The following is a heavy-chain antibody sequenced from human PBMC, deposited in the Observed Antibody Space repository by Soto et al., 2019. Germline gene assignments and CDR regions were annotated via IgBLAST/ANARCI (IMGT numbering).Heavy chain of an antibody. V-gene: IGHV3-30-3*01. D-gene: IGHD4-4*01. J-gene: IGHJ2*01. CDR1: GFTFSSYA. CDR2: ISYDGSNK. CDR3: ARXLWRDDYNWGYFDL. Sequence: QVQLVESGGGVVQPGRSLRLSCAASGFTFSSYAMHWVRQAPGKGLEWVAVISYDGSNKYYADSVKGRFTISRDNSKXXLYLQXXXXXXEDTAVYYCARXLWRDDYNWGYFDLWGRGTLVTVSS.